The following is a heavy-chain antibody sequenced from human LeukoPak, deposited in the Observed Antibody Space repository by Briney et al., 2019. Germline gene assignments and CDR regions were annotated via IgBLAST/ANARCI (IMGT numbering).Heavy chain of an antibody. J-gene: IGHJ5*02. CDR3: ARDRAYYYDSSGYHNWFDP. V-gene: IGHV4-31*03. Sequence: SETLSLTCTVSGGSISSGGYYWSWSRQHPGKGLEWIGYIYYSGSTYYNPSLKSRVTISVDTSKNQFSLKLSSVTAADTAVYYCARDRAYYYDSSGYHNWFDPWGQGTLVTVSS. CDR1: GGSISSGGYY. D-gene: IGHD3-22*01. CDR2: IYYSGST.